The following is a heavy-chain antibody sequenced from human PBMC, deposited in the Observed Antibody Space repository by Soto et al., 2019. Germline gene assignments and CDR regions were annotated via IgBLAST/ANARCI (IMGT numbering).Heavy chain of an antibody. D-gene: IGHD6-13*01. J-gene: IGHJ5*02. CDR3: ARVSSLSIAAAGEVNWFDP. V-gene: IGHV3-53*02. CDR2: IYSGGST. CDR1: GFTVSSNY. Sequence: EVQLVETGGGLIQPGGSLRLSCAASGFTVSSNYMSWVRQAPGKGLEWVSVIYSGGSTYYADSVKGRFTISRDNSKNTLYLQMNSLRAEDTAVYYCARVSSLSIAAAGEVNWFDPWGQGTLVTVSS.